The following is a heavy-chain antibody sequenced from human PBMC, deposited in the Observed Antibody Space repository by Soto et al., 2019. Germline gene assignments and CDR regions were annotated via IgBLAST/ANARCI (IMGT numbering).Heavy chain of an antibody. CDR1: GGTFSSYA. J-gene: IGHJ4*02. D-gene: IGHD6-19*01. CDR3: ARPFSSGFRGELAY. Sequence: ASVKVSCKASGGTFSSYAISWVRQAPGQGLEWMGGIIPIFGTANYAQKFQGRVTITADKSMSTAYMELSSLRSEDTAVYYCARPFSSGFRGELAYWGQGTLVTVSS. CDR2: IIPIFGTA. V-gene: IGHV1-69*06.